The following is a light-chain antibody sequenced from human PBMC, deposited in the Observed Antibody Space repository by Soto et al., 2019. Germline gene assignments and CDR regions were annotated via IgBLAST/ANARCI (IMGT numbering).Light chain of an antibody. CDR3: SSYTNKNSYIL. CDR2: EVS. Sequence: QSVLTQPASVSGTPGQSNTISCTGSISDIGGYNYVSWYQQFPGKAPKLIIFEVSDRPSGVSDRFSGSKSGSTASLTISGLQAEDEADYYCSSYTNKNSYILFGGGTKLTVL. J-gene: IGLJ2*01. CDR1: ISDIGGYNY. V-gene: IGLV2-14*01.